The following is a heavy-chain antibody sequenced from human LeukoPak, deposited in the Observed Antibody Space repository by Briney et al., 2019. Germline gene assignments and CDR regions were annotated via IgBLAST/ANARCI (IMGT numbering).Heavy chain of an antibody. CDR2: IKSKTDGGTT. J-gene: IGHJ4*02. D-gene: IGHD4-17*01. CDR1: GFTFSNAW. Sequence: GGSLRLSCAASGFTFSNAWMSWVRQAPGKGLEWVGRIKSKTDGGTTDYAAPVEGRFTISRDDSKNTLYLQMNSLKTEDTAVYYCTTDDYGDYVRDYWGQGTLVTVSS. V-gene: IGHV3-15*01. CDR3: TTDDYGDYVRDY.